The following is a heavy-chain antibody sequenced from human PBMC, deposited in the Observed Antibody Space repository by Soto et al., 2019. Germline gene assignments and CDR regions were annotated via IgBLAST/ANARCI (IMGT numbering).Heavy chain of an antibody. Sequence: SVKVSCKASGGTFSSYAISWVRQAPGQGLEWMGGTIPIFGTANYAQKFQGRVTITADESTSTAYMELSSLRSEDTAVYYCARDRSITIFGPIDAFDIWGQGTMVTVSS. CDR1: GGTFSSYA. J-gene: IGHJ3*02. V-gene: IGHV1-69*13. D-gene: IGHD3-3*01. CDR3: ARDRSITIFGPIDAFDI. CDR2: TIPIFGTA.